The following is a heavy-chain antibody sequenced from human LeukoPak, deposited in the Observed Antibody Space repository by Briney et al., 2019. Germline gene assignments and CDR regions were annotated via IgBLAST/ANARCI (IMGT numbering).Heavy chain of an antibody. CDR3: ARYYYYGSGSFDY. CDR1: GFTFSTYA. CDR2: ISYDGSNK. J-gene: IGHJ4*02. V-gene: IGHV3-30-3*01. Sequence: PGGSLRLSCAASGFTFSTYAMHWVRQAPGKGLEWVAVISYDGSNKNYADSVKGRFTISRDNSKNVLHLQMNSLRAEDTAVYYCARYYYYGSGSFDYWGQGTLVTVSS. D-gene: IGHD3-10*01.